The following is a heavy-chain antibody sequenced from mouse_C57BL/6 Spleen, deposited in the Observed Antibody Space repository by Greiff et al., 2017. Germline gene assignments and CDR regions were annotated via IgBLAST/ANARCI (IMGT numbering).Heavy chain of an antibody. CDR1: GFNIKDDY. CDR2: IDPENGDT. J-gene: IGHJ2*01. V-gene: IGHV14-4*01. Sequence: VQLQQSGAELVRPGASVKLSCTASGFNIKDDYMHWVKQRPEQGLEWIGWIDPENGDTEYASKFQGKATITADTSSNTAYLQLSSLTSEDTAVYCCTLYYSSYIWGQGTTLTVSS. CDR3: TLYYSSYI. D-gene: IGHD2-5*01.